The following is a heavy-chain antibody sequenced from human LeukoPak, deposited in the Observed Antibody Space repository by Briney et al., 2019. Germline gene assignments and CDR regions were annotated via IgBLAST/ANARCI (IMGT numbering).Heavy chain of an antibody. D-gene: IGHD2-21*02. CDR3: YRESGACCPFGY. V-gene: IGHV4-4*02. J-gene: IGHJ4*02. CDR2: ISLTGET. Sequence: SETLSLTCGVSGGSIRSTNWWSWVRQPPGQGLEWIGEISLTGETNYNPSLNGRVTMTLDGSRNQLSLTLTPMTAADTAIDVYYRESGACCPFGYWGQGTLVIVPP. CDR1: GGSIRSTNW.